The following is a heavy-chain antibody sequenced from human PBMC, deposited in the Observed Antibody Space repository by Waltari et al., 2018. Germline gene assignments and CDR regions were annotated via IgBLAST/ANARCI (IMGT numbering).Heavy chain of an antibody. CDR1: GYTFTDYY. V-gene: IGHV1-69-2*01. D-gene: IGHD3-10*01. CDR2: VDPEDGET. Sequence: EVQLVQSGAEVKKPGATVKIACKVSGYTFTDYYMHWAQQSPGKGLEWMGLVDPEDGETIYAEKFQGRVTITADTSTDTAYMELSSLRSEDTAVYYCATVGHRGVQGDTFDYWGQGTLVTVSS. CDR3: ATVGHRGVQGDTFDY. J-gene: IGHJ4*02.